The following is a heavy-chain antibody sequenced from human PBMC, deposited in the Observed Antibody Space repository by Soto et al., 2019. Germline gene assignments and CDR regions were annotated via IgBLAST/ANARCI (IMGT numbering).Heavy chain of an antibody. Sequence: LSLSCALCGGSFIGYYRSWIRQPPGKGLEWIGEINHSGSTNYNPSLKSRVTISVDRSKNQFSLKLSSVTAADTAVYYCARGHGDYGKGVDYWGQGTLVTVSS. CDR2: INHSGST. CDR1: GGSFIGYY. CDR3: ARGHGDYGKGVDY. J-gene: IGHJ4*02. D-gene: IGHD4-17*01. V-gene: IGHV4-34*01.